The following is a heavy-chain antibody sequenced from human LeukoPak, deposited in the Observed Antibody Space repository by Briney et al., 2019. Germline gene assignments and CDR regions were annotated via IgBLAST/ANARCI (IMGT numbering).Heavy chain of an antibody. CDR1: GFTFSSCA. V-gene: IGHV3-30*04. D-gene: IGHD1-1*01. J-gene: IGHJ4*02. CDR3: ARDKGVQLEALLMY. Sequence: PGRSLRLSCAASGFTFSSCAMHWVRQAPGKGLEWVAVISYDGSNKYYADSAKGRFTTSRDNSKNTLYLQMNSLRAEDTAVYYCARDKGVQLEALLMYWGQGTLVTVSS. CDR2: ISYDGSNK.